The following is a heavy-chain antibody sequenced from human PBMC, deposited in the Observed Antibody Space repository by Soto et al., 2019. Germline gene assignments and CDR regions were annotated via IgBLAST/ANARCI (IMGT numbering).Heavy chain of an antibody. J-gene: IGHJ4*02. CDR1: GFTFTSYS. D-gene: IGHD5-18*01. V-gene: IGHV1-18*01. Sequence: QVQLVQSGAEVKKPGASVKVSCKASGFTFTSYSISWVRQAPGQGLEWMGWISAYNGNTYHARKLQGRVTMTTDTSTSTAYMELRSLRSDDTAVYYCATDVGYGLIDYWGQGTLVTVSS. CDR3: ATDVGYGLIDY. CDR2: ISAYNGNT.